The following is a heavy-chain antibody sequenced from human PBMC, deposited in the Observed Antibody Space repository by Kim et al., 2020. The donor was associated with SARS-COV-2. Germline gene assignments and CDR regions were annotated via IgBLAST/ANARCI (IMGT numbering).Heavy chain of an antibody. CDR1: GYTFTNHA. CDR3: ARVGWGGDCYSDS. Sequence: ASVKVSCKASGYTFTNHAINWVRQAPGRGLEWMGWINTDTGSPTYATDFTGRFVFSLDTSVSTAYLQIRSLEAEDTALYYCARVGWGGDCYSDSWGEGTL. D-gene: IGHD3-16*02. CDR2: INTDTGSP. V-gene: IGHV7-4-1*02. J-gene: IGHJ5*02.